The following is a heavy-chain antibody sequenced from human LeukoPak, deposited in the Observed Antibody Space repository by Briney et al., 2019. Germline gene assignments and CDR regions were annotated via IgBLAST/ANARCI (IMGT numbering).Heavy chain of an antibody. Sequence: ASVKVSCKASGYTFTGYYMHWVRQAPGQGLEWMGWINPNSGGANYAQKFQGRVTMTRDTSISTAYMGLSRLRSDDTAVYYCANSIVVVTNWFDPWGQGTLVTVSS. V-gene: IGHV1-2*02. CDR2: INPNSGGA. D-gene: IGHD2-21*02. J-gene: IGHJ5*02. CDR3: ANSIVVVTNWFDP. CDR1: GYTFTGYY.